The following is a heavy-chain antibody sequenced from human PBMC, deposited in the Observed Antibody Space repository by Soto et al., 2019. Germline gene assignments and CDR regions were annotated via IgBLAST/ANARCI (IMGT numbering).Heavy chain of an antibody. D-gene: IGHD4-17*01. CDR3: VRDLNGDYPDY. J-gene: IGHJ4*02. CDR1: GGSISSDGYY. CDR2: IYYSGNT. Sequence: QVQLQESGPGLVKPSQTLSLTCTVSGGSISSDGYYWSWIRQHPGKGLEWIGFIYYSGNTYYNPSLKSRVTLSVDTSKNQFSLKLSSVTAADTAVYYCVRDLNGDYPDYWGQGTLVTVSS. V-gene: IGHV4-31*03.